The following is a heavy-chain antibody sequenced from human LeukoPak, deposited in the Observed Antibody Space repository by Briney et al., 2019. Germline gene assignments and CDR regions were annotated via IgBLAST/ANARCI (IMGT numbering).Heavy chain of an antibody. CDR1: GFTFSSYA. J-gene: IGHJ4*02. CDR2: IKSKTDGGTT. CDR3: TSRDTVDFDY. D-gene: IGHD2-15*01. V-gene: IGHV3-15*01. Sequence: GGSLRLSCAASGFTFSSYAMSWVRQAPGKGLEWVGRIKSKTDGGTTDYAAPVKGRFTISRDDSKNTLYLQMNSLKTEDTAVYYCTSRDTVDFDYWGQGTLVTVSS.